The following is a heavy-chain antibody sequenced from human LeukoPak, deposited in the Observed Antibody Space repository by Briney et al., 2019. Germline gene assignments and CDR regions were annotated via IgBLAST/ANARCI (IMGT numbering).Heavy chain of an antibody. D-gene: IGHD6-6*01. CDR1: GFTFSSYG. CDR2: ISYDGSNK. Sequence: GGSLRLSCAASGFTFSSYGMHWDRQAPGKGLEWVAVISYDGSNKYYADSVKGRFTISRDNSKNTLYLQMNSLRAEDTAVYYCAKGGPALAARHLYYFDYWGQGTLVTVSS. CDR3: AKGGPALAARHLYYFDY. V-gene: IGHV3-30*18. J-gene: IGHJ4*02.